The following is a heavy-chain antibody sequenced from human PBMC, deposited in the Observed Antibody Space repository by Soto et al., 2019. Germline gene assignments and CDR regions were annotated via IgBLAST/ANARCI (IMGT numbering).Heavy chain of an antibody. CDR1: GYTVTAYY. Sequence: QLHLVQSGAVVKKPGASVTVSCSASGYTVTAYYMHWVRQAPGRGLEWMGGINPATGAAKYTQTFQCRVTMTRDTATSTGFMELSGLTSEDTAVFYCARGGGVGVAGSAAFDMWGQGTLVTVSS. D-gene: IGHD3-3*01. CDR2: INPATGAA. CDR3: ARGGGVGVAGSAAFDM. J-gene: IGHJ3*02. V-gene: IGHV1-2*02.